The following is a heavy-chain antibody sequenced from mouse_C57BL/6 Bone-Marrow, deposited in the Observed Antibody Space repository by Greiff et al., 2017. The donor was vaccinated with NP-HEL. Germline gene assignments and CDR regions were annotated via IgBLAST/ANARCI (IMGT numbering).Heavy chain of an antibody. CDR3: YYGSIYVGFDY. D-gene: IGHD1-1*01. CDR2: ILPGSGST. CDR1: GYTFTGYW. Sequence: QVQLQQSGAELMKPGASVKLSCKATGYTFTGYWIEWVKQRPGHGLEWIGEILPGSGSTNYNEKFKGKATFTADTSSNTAYMPLSSLTTEDSAIYRHYYGSIYVGFDYWGQGTTLTVSS. J-gene: IGHJ2*01. V-gene: IGHV1-9*01.